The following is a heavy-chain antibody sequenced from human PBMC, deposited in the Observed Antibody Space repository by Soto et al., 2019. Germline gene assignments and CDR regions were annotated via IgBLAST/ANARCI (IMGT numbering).Heavy chain of an antibody. CDR2: IWYDGSNK. D-gene: IGHD3-16*02. CDR1: GFTFSSYG. J-gene: IGHJ6*02. V-gene: IGHV3-33*01. CDR3: ARVLVWGSYRKNDYYYGMDV. Sequence: GGSLRLSCAASGFTFSSYGMHWVRQAPGKGLEWVAVIWYDGSNKYYADSVKGRFTISRDNSKKTLYLQMNSLRAEDTAVYYCARVLVWGSYRKNDYYYGMDVWGQGTTVTVSS.